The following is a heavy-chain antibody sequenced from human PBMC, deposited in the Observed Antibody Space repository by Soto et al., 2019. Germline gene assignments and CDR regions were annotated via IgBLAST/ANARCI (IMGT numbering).Heavy chain of an antibody. CDR3: AKGGYWNWWDENYYYGMDV. V-gene: IGHV3-30*18. J-gene: IGHJ6*02. CDR2: ISYDGSNK. Sequence: PGGSLRLSCAASGFTFSSYGMHWVRQAPGKGLEWVAVISYDGSNKYYADSVKGRFTISRDNSKNTLYLQMNSLRAEDTAVYYCAKGGYWNWWDENYYYGMDVWGQGTTVTVS. D-gene: IGHD1-7*01. CDR1: GFTFSSYG.